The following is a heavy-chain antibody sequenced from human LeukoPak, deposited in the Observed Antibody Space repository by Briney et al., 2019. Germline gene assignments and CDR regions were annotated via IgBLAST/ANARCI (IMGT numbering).Heavy chain of an antibody. CDR3: AKGTYYDFWSGYSFDP. CDR2: FSWNSGNI. Sequence: GRSLRLSCAASGFTFDDYAMHLLPQAPAKGLDCVSGFSWNSGNIGYADSVKGRFTISRDNAKKSLYLQMNSLRAEDMALYYCAKGTYYDFWSGYSFDPWGQGTLVTASS. J-gene: IGHJ5*02. V-gene: IGHV3-9*03. D-gene: IGHD3-3*01. CDR1: GFTFDDYA.